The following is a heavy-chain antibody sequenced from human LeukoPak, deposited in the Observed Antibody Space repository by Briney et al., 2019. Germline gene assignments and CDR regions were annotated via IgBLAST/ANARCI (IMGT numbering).Heavy chain of an antibody. Sequence: GGSLRLSCEVSEFTVSSNYMSWVRQASGKGPEWVSIIYSDGRTYYTDSVKGRFTISRDNSKNTLYMQMNSLRAEDTAVYYCARSIPATGTRNPFYYFDFWGQGTLVTVSS. J-gene: IGHJ4*02. CDR1: EFTVSSNY. CDR3: ARSIPATGTRNPFYYFDF. D-gene: IGHD6-13*01. V-gene: IGHV3-53*01. CDR2: IYSDGRT.